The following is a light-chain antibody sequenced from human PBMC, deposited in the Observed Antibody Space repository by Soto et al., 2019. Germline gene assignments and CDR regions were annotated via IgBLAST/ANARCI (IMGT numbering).Light chain of an antibody. V-gene: IGKV1-5*01. CDR3: QQYNSYSRT. J-gene: IGKJ1*01. Sequence: DIQMTQSPSTLSASVGARVTITCRASQSISSWLAWYQQKLGRAPRLLIYDASSLESGVPSRFSGSGSGTEFTLTISSLQPDDFATYYCQQYNSYSRTFGQGTKVDIK. CDR1: QSISSW. CDR2: DAS.